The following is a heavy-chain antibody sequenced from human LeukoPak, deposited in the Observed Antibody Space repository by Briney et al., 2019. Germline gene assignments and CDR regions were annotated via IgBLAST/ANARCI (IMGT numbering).Heavy chain of an antibody. J-gene: IGHJ4*02. D-gene: IGHD6-13*01. Sequence: SETLSLTCTVSGGSISSGSYYWSWIRQPAGKELEWIGRMYTSGSTNYNPSLKSRVTISVDTSKNQFSLKLSSVTAADTAVYYCATKIAAAGSTFFDYWGQGTLVTVFS. CDR1: GGSISSGSYY. V-gene: IGHV4-61*02. CDR2: MYTSGST. CDR3: ATKIAAAGSTFFDY.